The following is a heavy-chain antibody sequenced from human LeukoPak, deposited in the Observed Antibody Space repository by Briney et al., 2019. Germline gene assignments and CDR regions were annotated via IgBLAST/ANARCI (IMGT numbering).Heavy chain of an antibody. J-gene: IGHJ4*02. CDR3: AKRDDFWSGQNAD. V-gene: IGHV3-66*01. Sequence: GGSLRLSCADSGFIVSSNFMSWVRQAPGKGLEWVSVIYNGGRTYYADSVKGRFTISRDFSKNTLYLQMNSLRAEDTAVYYCAKRDDFWSGQNADWGQGTLVTVSS. D-gene: IGHD3-3*01. CDR1: GFIVSSNF. CDR2: IYNGGRT.